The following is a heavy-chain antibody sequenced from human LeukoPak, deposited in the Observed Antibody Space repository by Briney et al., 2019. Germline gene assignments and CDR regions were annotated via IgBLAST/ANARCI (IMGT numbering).Heavy chain of an antibody. CDR2: ISSSSFKI. CDR3: VRDPSYGSSWYYYMDV. CDR1: GFTFSSYW. D-gene: IGHD6-13*01. J-gene: IGHJ6*03. V-gene: IGHV3-48*04. Sequence: GGSLRLSCAASGFTFSSYWMSWLRQAPGKGLEWVSYISSSSFKIGYADSVKGRFTISRDNSKNSLYLQMDSLRVEDTAVYYCVRDPSYGSSWYYYMDVWGKGTTVTVSS.